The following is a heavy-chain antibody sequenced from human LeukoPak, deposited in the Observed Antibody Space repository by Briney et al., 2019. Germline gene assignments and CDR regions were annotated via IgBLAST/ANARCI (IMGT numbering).Heavy chain of an antibody. V-gene: IGHV4-39*01. CDR1: GGSISSSSYF. CDR3: ARQIGSSGSDC. J-gene: IGHJ4*02. D-gene: IGHD6-19*01. CDR2: IYYSGST. Sequence: SETLSPTCSVSGGSISSSSYFWGWIRQPPGKGLEWIGSIYYSGSTYYNPSLKSRVTISGDTSKNQFALKLSSVTAADTAVYYCARQIGSSGSDCWGQGTLVIVSS.